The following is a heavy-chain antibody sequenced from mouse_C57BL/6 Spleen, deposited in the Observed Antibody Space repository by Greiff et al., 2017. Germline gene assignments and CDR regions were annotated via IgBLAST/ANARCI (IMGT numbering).Heavy chain of an antibody. V-gene: IGHV1-54*01. J-gene: IGHJ3*01. CDR3: ARAYYSNPAWFAY. CDR2: INPGSGGT. Sequence: QVHVKQSGAELVRPGTSVKVSCKASGYAFTNYLIEWVKQRPGQGLEWIGVINPGSGGTNYNEKFKGKATLTADKSSSTAYMQLSSLTSEDSAVYFCARAYYSNPAWFAYWGQGTLVTVSA. D-gene: IGHD2-5*01. CDR1: GYAFTNYL.